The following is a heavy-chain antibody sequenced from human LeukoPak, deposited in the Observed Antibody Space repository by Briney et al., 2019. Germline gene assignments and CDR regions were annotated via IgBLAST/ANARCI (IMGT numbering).Heavy chain of an antibody. CDR2: FSHSGGT. D-gene: IGHD3-3*01. CDR3: ATRVDS. CDR1: GGSISSSNW. J-gene: IGHJ4*02. V-gene: IGHV4-4*02. Sequence: SGTLSLTCVVSGGSISSSNWWNWVRPPPGKGLEWIGEFSHSGGTNYNPSLKSRVTISVDKSKNQFSLNLNSVTAADTAVYYCATRVDSWGQGTLVTVSS.